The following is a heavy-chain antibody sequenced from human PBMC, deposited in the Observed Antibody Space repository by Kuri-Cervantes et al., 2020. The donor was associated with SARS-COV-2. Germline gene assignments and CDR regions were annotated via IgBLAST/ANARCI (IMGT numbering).Heavy chain of an antibody. V-gene: IGHV4-30-4*08. D-gene: IGHD3-22*01. CDR1: GGSISSSSYY. Sequence: SCTVSGGSISSSSYYWSWIRQPPGKGLEWIGYIYYSGSTYYNPSLKSRVTMSVDTSKNQFSLKLSSVTAADTAVYYCAREADYYDSSGYQVDWFDPWGQGTLVTVSS. CDR3: AREADYYDSSGYQVDWFDP. CDR2: IYYSGST. J-gene: IGHJ5*02.